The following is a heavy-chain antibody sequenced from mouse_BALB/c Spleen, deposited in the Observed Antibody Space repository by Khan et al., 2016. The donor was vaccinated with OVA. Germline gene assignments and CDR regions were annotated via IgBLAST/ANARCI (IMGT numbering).Heavy chain of an antibody. CDR1: GYTFTKNG. J-gene: IGHJ4*01. V-gene: IGHV9-3*02. Sequence: QIQLVQSGPELEKPGETVKISCTASGYTFTKNGMNWVKQAPGKGLKWMGWINTNTGEPTYAEEFKGRFAFSLETSASTAYLQINTLKTEDTATYFCARKRCLLPAMDYWGQGTSVTVSS. CDR3: ARKRCLLPAMDY. D-gene: IGHD2-10*01. CDR2: INTNTGEP.